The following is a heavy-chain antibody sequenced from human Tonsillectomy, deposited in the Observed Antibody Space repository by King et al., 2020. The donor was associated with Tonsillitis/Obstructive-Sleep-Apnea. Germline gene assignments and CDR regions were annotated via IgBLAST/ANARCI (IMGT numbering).Heavy chain of an antibody. J-gene: IGHJ4*02. V-gene: IGHV4-31*03. Sequence: QLQESGPGLVQPSQTLSLTCTVSGGSISSGGYYWSWLRQHPGKGLEWIGYIYYSGSTYNNPSLKSRVTISVDTSKNQFSLKLSSVTAADTAVYYCAGDRCSGGSCYPDYWGQGTLVTVSS. CDR3: AGDRCSGGSCYPDY. D-gene: IGHD2-15*01. CDR2: IYYSGST. CDR1: GGSISSGGYY.